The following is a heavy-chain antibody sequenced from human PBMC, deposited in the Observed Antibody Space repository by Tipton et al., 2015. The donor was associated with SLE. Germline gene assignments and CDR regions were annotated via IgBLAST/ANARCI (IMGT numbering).Heavy chain of an antibody. CDR1: GGSISGYY. Sequence: GLVKPSETLSLTCTVSGGSISGYYWSWVRQPPGQGLEWIGYIHYRGSTNYNPSLKSRVTISLDTSENQFSLKLSSVTAADAAVYYCARDRYCGAGSCFDWSFDLWGRGPLVTVSS. J-gene: IGHJ2*01. CDR2: IHYRGST. D-gene: IGHD2-15*01. CDR3: ARDRYCGAGSCFDWSFDL. V-gene: IGHV4-59*01.